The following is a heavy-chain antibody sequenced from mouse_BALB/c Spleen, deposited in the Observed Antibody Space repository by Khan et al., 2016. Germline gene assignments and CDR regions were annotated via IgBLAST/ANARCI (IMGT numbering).Heavy chain of an antibody. J-gene: IGHJ2*01. CDR3: ARGYYGNSCCDY. CDR1: GYSITSDYA. D-gene: IGHD1-1*01. V-gene: IGHV3-2*02. CDR2: ISYSGST. Sequence: EVQLVESGPGLVKPSQSLSLTCTVTGYSITSDYAWNWIRQFPGNKLEWMGYISYSGSTSYTPSLKSRISITRDTSKNQFFLQLNSVTTEDTATYYCARGYYGNSCCDYWGQGTTLTVSP.